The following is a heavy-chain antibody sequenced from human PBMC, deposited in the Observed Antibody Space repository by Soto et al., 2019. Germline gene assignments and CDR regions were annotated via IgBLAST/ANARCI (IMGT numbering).Heavy chain of an antibody. V-gene: IGHV4-59*01. CDR3: ARSDILTRLDY. D-gene: IGHD3-9*01. Sequence: PSETLSLTCTVSGGSISSYYWSWIRQPPGKGLEWIGYIYYSGSTNYNPSLKSRVTISVDTSKNQFSLKLSSVTAADTAVYYCARSDILTRLDYWGQGTLVTVSS. J-gene: IGHJ4*02. CDR1: GGSISSYY. CDR2: IYYSGST.